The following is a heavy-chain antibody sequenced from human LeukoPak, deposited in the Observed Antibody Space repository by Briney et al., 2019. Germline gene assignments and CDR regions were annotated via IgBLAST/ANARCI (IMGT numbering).Heavy chain of an antibody. CDR3: ARQRFTMRAYAGNWFDP. V-gene: IGHV1-2*02. D-gene: IGHD3-10*01. CDR2: INPNSGGT. J-gene: IGHJ5*02. Sequence: GASVKVSCKASGYTFTGYYMHWVRQAPGQGLEWMGWINPNSGGTNYAQKFQGRVTMTRDTSISTAYMELSRLRSDDTAMYYCARQRFTMRAYAGNWFDPWGQGTLVTVSS. CDR1: GYTFTGYY.